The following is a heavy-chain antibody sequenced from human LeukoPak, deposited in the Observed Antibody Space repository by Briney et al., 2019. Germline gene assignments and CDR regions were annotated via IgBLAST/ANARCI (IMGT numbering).Heavy chain of an antibody. V-gene: IGHV4-39*07. J-gene: IGHJ6*03. CDR1: GGSISSSSYY. D-gene: IGHD6-13*01. CDR3: ARDVSPTGYSSSWYDLNPGYMDV. Sequence: SETLSLTCTVSGGSISSSSYYWGWIRQPPGNGLEWIGSIYYSGSTYYNPSLKSRVTISVDTSKNQFSLKLSSVTAADTAVYYCARDVSPTGYSSSWYDLNPGYMDVWGKGTTVTVSS. CDR2: IYYSGST.